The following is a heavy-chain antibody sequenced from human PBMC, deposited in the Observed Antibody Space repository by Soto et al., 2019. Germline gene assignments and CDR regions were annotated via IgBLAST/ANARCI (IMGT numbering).Heavy chain of an antibody. D-gene: IGHD3-9*01. CDR3: ARGNYYDILTGPRLYYYYYGMDV. CDR2: IYYSGST. Sequence: SETLSLTCTVSGGSVSSGSYYWSWIRQPPGKGLEWIGYIYYSGSTNYNPSLKSRVTISVDTSKNQFSLKLSSVTAADTAVYYCARGNYYDILTGPRLYYYYYGMDVWGQGTTVTVSS. CDR1: GGSVSSGSYY. J-gene: IGHJ6*02. V-gene: IGHV4-61*01.